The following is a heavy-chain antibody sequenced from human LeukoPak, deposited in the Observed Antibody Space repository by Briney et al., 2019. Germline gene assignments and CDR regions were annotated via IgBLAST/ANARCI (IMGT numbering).Heavy chain of an antibody. J-gene: IGHJ4*02. CDR1: GFTFSSYV. CDR3: AKPREAAAGTGRYFDF. Sequence: PGGSLRLSCAASGFTFSSYVMSWVRQAPGKGLEWVSAISGSGGFTYYADSVRGRFTISRDNSKNTLFPQMNSLRAEDTAVYYCAKPREAAAGTGRYFDFWGQGTLVTVSS. V-gene: IGHV3-23*01. CDR2: ISGSGGFT. D-gene: IGHD6-13*01.